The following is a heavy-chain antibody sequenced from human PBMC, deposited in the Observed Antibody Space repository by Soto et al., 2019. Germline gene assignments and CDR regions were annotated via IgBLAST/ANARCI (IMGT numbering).Heavy chain of an antibody. CDR1: GGSISSYY. CDR2: IYYSGST. J-gene: IGHJ2*01. Sequence: PSETLSLTCTVSGGSISSYYWSWIRQPPGRGLEWIGYIYYSGSTNYNPSLKSRVTISVDTSKNQFSLKLSSVTAADTAVYYCARSGYYGSGSPDTSPLIYWYFDLWGRGTLVTVS. V-gene: IGHV4-59*01. CDR3: ARSGYYGSGSPDTSPLIYWYFDL. D-gene: IGHD3-10*01.